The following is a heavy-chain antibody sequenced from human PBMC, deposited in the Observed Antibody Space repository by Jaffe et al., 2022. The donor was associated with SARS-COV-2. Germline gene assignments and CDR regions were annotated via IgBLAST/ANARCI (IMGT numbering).Heavy chain of an antibody. J-gene: IGHJ3*02. CDR3: AGEYGSGSYPDAFDI. CDR2: IYHSGST. D-gene: IGHD3-10*01. V-gene: IGHV4-38-2*02. CDR1: GYSISSGYY. Sequence: QVQLQESGPGLVKPSETLSLTCTVSGYSISSGYYWGWIRQPPGKGLEWIGSIYHSGSTYYNPSLKSRVTISVDTSKNQFSLKLSSVTAADTAVYYCAGEYGSGSYPDAFDIWGQGTMVTVSS.